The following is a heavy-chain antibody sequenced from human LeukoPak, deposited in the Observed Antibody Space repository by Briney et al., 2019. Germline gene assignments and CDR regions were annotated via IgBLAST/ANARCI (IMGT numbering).Heavy chain of an antibody. V-gene: IGHV3-66*01. CDR3: AKRVTQFGGEFAPFDY. J-gene: IGHJ4*02. Sequence: GGSLRLSCAVSGFTFTHNYVSWVRQAPGKGLEWGSVIYSTGTTKYAASVNGRFNISRDDYKNTVSLQMDSLRVEDTAVYYCAKRVTQFGGEFAPFDYWGQGTQVAVSS. CDR1: GFTFTHNY. CDR2: IYSTGTT. D-gene: IGHD3-16*01.